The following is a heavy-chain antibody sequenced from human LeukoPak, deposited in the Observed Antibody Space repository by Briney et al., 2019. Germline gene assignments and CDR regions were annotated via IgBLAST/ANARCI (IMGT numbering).Heavy chain of an antibody. CDR2: IYSGGST. J-gene: IGHJ4*02. CDR3: ARERYCSSTSCLYFDY. Sequence: GGSLRLSCAASGFTVSSIYMSWVRQAPGKGLEWVSVIYSGGSTYYADSVKGRFTISRDNSKNTLYLQMNSLRAEDTAVYYCARERYCSSTSCLYFDYWGQGTLVTVSS. D-gene: IGHD2-2*01. V-gene: IGHV3-66*01. CDR1: GFTVSSIY.